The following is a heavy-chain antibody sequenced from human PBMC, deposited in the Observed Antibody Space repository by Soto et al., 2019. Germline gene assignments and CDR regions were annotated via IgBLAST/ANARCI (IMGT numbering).Heavy chain of an antibody. J-gene: IGHJ6*02. D-gene: IGHD2-2*01. CDR3: ARTDCSSTSCYNYYYYGMDV. Sequence: KVSCKTSGYSFTKYGLHWVRQAPGQRLEWMGWINPGNGDTKYSQKFQGRVTITRDTSATTAYMELSSLRSEDSAVFYCARTDCSSTSCYNYYYYGMDVWGQGTTVTVSS. V-gene: IGHV1-3*01. CDR1: GYSFTKYG. CDR2: INPGNGDT.